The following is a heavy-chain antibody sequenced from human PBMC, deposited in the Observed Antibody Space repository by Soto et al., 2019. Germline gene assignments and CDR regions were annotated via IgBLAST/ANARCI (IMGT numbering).Heavy chain of an antibody. CDR2: INYSGGST. Sequence: PGGSLRLSCAASGVTFSNYAMSLVRQTPGKGLEWVSGINYSGGSTDYADFAKGRFIISRDNSKNTLSLQMNSLRAEDTALYYCAKSVAVAARDAFALWGQGTMVTVSS. J-gene: IGHJ3*01. D-gene: IGHD6-19*01. V-gene: IGHV3-23*01. CDR1: GVTFSNYA. CDR3: AKSVAVAARDAFAL.